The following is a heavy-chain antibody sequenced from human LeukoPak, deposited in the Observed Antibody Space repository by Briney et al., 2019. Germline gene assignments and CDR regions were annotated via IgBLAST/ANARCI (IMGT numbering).Heavy chain of an antibody. V-gene: IGHV4-34*01. CDR3: ARQTGSGLFILP. J-gene: IGHJ4*02. D-gene: IGHD3/OR15-3a*01. CDR1: GGSFSGYY. CDR2: IYYSGNT. Sequence: SETLSLTCAVYGGSFSGYYWSWIRQPPGKGLEWIGSIYYSGNTYYDASLKSQVSISIDTSKNQFSLRLTSVTAADTAVYYCARQTGSGLFILPGGQGTLVTVSS.